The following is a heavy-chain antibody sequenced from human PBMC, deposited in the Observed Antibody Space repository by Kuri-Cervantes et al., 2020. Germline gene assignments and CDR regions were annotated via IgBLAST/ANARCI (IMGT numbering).Heavy chain of an antibody. J-gene: IGHJ4*02. Sequence: ASVKVSCKASGYTFSGYYMHWVRQAPGQGLEWMGWMNPNSGYTNYAQKFQGRVTMTRDTSINTAYMEISRLRSDDTAVYYCARGGLAVAGNFDYWGQGTLVTVSS. V-gene: IGHV1-2*02. CDR1: GYTFSGYY. CDR2: MNPNSGYT. CDR3: ARGGLAVAGNFDY. D-gene: IGHD6-19*01.